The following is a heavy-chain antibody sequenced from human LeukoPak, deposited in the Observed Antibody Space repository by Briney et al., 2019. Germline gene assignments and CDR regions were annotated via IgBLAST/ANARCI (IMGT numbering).Heavy chain of an antibody. D-gene: IGHD3-22*01. CDR2: ISYSGST. CDR1: GGSISSYY. Sequence: PSETLSLTCTVSGGSISSYYWSWIRHPPGKGLEWIGYISYSGSTNYNPSLKSRVTMSVDTSKNQFSLKLSSVTAADTAVYYCAKLHPLHYDSSGFYGYFDLWGGGTVVTVSS. V-gene: IGHV4-59*08. CDR3: AKLHPLHYDSSGFYGYFDL. J-gene: IGHJ2*01.